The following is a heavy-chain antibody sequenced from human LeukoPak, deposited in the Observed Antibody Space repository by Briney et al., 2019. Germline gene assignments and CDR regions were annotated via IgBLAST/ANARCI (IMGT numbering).Heavy chain of an antibody. CDR2: IIPILGIA. CDR3: ASSGYSYGYYVDY. J-gene: IGHJ4*02. V-gene: IGHV1-69*04. CDR1: GGTFSSYA. D-gene: IGHD5-18*01. Sequence: SVKVSCKASGGTFSSYAISWVRQAPGQGLEWMGRIIPILGIANYAQKFQGRVTITADKSTSTAYMELSSLRSEDTAVYYCASSGYSYGYYVDYWGQGTLVTVSS.